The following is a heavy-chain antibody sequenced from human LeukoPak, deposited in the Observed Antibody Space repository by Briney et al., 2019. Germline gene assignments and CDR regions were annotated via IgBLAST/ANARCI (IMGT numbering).Heavy chain of an antibody. CDR1: GFTFSSYA. CDR2: ISGSGGST. V-gene: IGHV3-23*01. CDR3: AKMEAWTTVTGSGVEY. D-gene: IGHD4-17*01. J-gene: IGHJ4*02. Sequence: PGGSLRLSCAASGFTFSSYAMSWVRQAPGKGLEWVSSISGSGGSTYYADSVKGRFTIPRDNSKNTLYLQMNSLRAEDTAVHYCAKMEAWTTVTGSGVEYWGQGTLVTVPS.